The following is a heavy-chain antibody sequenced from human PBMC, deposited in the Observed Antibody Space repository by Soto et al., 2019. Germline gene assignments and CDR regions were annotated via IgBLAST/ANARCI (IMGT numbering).Heavy chain of an antibody. Sequence: SVKVSCKASGGTFSSYAISWVRQAPGQGLEWMGGIIPIFGTANYAQKFQGRVTITADKSTSTAYMELSSLRSEDTAVYYCARDSRRGYSYGFLDYCGEGTMVTVYS. D-gene: IGHD5-18*01. CDR1: GGTFSSYA. CDR3: ARDSRRGYSYGFLDY. V-gene: IGHV1-69*06. J-gene: IGHJ4*02. CDR2: IIPIFGTA.